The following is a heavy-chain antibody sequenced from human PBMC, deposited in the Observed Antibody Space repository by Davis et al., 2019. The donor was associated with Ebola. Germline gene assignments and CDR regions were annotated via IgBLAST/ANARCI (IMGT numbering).Heavy chain of an antibody. J-gene: IGHJ4*02. D-gene: IGHD3-22*01. CDR2: IHYSGST. V-gene: IGHV4-59*12. CDR3: ARDPMTQSDY. Sequence: MPSETLSLTCTVSGGSISSYYWSWIRQPPGKGLEWIGYIHYSGSTYYNPSLKSRVTISVDTSKNQFSLKLSSVTAADTAVYYCARDPMTQSDYWGQGTLVTVSP. CDR1: GGSISSYY.